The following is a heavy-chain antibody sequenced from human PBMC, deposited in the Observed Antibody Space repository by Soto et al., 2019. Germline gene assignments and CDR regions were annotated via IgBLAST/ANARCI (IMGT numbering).Heavy chain of an antibody. CDR1: GVTFSSYA. CDR3: ARGEATVEVGAGFDY. Sequence: QVQLVQSGAEVKKPGASVKVSCKASGVTFSSYAISWVRHAPGPGLGWMGGIIPIFGTANYAQKFQGRVTITADESTSTAYMELSSLRSEDTAVYYCARGEATVEVGAGFDYWGQGTMVTVSS. D-gene: IGHD4-4*01. CDR2: IIPIFGTA. J-gene: IGHJ4*02. V-gene: IGHV1-69*01.